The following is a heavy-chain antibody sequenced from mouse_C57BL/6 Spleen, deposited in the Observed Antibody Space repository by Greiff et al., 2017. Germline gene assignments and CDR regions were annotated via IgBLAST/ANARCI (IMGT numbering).Heavy chain of an antibody. J-gene: IGHJ4*01. Sequence: QVQLQQSGPELVKPGASVKLSCKASGYTFTSYDINWVKQRPGQGLEWIGWIYPRDGSTKYNEKFKGKATLTVDTSSSTAYMELHSLTSEDSAVYFCARPSTAQAHYYAMDYWGQGTSVTVSS. CDR3: ARPSTAQAHYYAMDY. CDR2: IYPRDGST. V-gene: IGHV1-85*01. D-gene: IGHD3-2*02. CDR1: GYTFTSYD.